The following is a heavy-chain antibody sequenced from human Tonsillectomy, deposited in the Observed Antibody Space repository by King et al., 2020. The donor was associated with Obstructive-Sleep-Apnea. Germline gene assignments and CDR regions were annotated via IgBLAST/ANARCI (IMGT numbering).Heavy chain of an antibody. CDR3: VRVYYGSGNWVDP. J-gene: IGHJ5*02. CDR2: IFYTGST. Sequence: QLQESGPGLVKPSQTLSLTCTVSGGSISSGDYYWSWIRQPPGKGLEWIGYIFYTGSTYYSPSLKSRVSISIDTSKNQFSLKLSSVTAADTAVYYCVRVYYGSGNWVDPWGQGTLVTVSS. V-gene: IGHV4-30-4*01. CDR1: GGSISSGDYY. D-gene: IGHD3-10*01.